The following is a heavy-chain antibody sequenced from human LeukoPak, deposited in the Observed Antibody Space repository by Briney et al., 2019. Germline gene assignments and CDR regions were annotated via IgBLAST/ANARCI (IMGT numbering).Heavy chain of an antibody. V-gene: IGHV4-39*07. D-gene: IGHD4-11*01. Sequence: SETLSLTCTVSGGSISSSSHYWGWIRQPPGKGLEWIGSMYCRGSTYHNPSLKSRVTISVDTSKNQFSLKLSSVTAADTAVYYCATDGYSNYVPANYYFDYWGQGTLVTVSS. CDR2: MYCRGST. CDR1: GGSISSSSHY. CDR3: ATDGYSNYVPANYYFDY. J-gene: IGHJ4*02.